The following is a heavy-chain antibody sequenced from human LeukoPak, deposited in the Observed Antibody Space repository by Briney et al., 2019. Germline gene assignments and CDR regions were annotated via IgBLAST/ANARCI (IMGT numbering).Heavy chain of an antibody. J-gene: IGHJ4*02. D-gene: IGHD3-10*01. CDR3: AMYGSGSSTSRYFDY. CDR1: GGSFSGYY. Sequence: SETLSLTCAVYGGSFSGYYWSWIRQPPGKGLEWIGEINHSGSTNYNPSLKSRVTISVDTSKNQFSLKLSSVTAADTAVYYCAMYGSGSSTSRYFDYWGQGTLVTVSS. CDR2: INHSGST. V-gene: IGHV4-34*01.